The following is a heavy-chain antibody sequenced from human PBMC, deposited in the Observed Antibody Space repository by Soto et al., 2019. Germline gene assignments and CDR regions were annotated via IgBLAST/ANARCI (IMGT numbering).Heavy chain of an antibody. CDR1: GFTFSSYG. CDR3: AKGTTTVTDVAEGSDF. V-gene: IGHV3-23*01. D-gene: IGHD4-17*01. J-gene: IGHJ4*02. Sequence: EVQLLESGGGLAQPGGSLRLSCAASGFTFSSYGMAWIRQAPGKGLEWVSGISGSGRNTYYSDSVKGRFTISRDNSKNTVYLQMDRLRVEETAIYFCAKGTTTVTDVAEGSDFWGQGTLVTVSS. CDR2: ISGSGRNT.